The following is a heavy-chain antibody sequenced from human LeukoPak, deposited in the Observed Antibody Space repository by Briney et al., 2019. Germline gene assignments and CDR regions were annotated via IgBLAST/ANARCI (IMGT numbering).Heavy chain of an antibody. V-gene: IGHV4-34*01. CDR1: GGSFSGYY. J-gene: IGHJ6*04. Sequence: SETLSLTCAAYGGSFSGYYWSWIRQPPGKGLEWIGEINHSGSTNYNPSLKSRVTISVDTSKNQSSLKLSSVTAADTAVYYCARGREGPANYYGMDVWGKGTTVTVSS. CDR2: INHSGST. CDR3: ARGREGPANYYGMDV. D-gene: IGHD1-26*01.